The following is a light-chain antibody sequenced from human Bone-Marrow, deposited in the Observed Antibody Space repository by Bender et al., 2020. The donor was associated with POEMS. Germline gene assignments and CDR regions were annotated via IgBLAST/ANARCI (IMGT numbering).Light chain of an antibody. CDR1: ALPKKY. V-gene: IGLV3-10*01. CDR3: YSIDTRGNRV. CDR2: EDT. J-gene: IGLJ1*01. Sequence: SYELTQPPSVSVSPGQTARITCSGDALPKKYASWYQQKSGQVPVLVIYEDTKRPSGIPERFSGSSSGTMATLSISGAQVEDEADYYCYSIDTRGNRVFGNGTKVSVL.